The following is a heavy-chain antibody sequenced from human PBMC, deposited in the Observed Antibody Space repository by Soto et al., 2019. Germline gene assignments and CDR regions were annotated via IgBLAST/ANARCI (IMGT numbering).Heavy chain of an antibody. J-gene: IGHJ4*02. V-gene: IGHV3-13*04. CDR1: GFTFSSYD. CDR2: IGTTGDT. Sequence: EVQLVVSGGGLVQPGGSLRLSCSASGFTFSSYDMHWVRQGTGKGLEWVSAIGTTGDTYYAGSVKGRFTISRENAKNSLYLQMNSLRAGDTAIYFCARAIGPTLFDYWGQGTLVTVSS. D-gene: IGHD3-22*01. CDR3: ARAIGPTLFDY.